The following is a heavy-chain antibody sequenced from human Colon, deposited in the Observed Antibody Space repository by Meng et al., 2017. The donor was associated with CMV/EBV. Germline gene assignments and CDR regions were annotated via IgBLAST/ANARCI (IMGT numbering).Heavy chain of an antibody. CDR3: VGGDGPNKYFTF. J-gene: IGHJ4*02. V-gene: IGHV1-58*01. CDR1: GFTFST. Sequence: SVQVSCKASGFTFSTLQWVRQPRGQRPEWIGWVVLVSGHTHFAPEFRGRATISWDMSASTSHMELSALRTDDTAVYFCVGGDGPNKYFTFWGQGTLVTVSS. CDR2: VVLVSGHT. D-gene: IGHD2-21*02.